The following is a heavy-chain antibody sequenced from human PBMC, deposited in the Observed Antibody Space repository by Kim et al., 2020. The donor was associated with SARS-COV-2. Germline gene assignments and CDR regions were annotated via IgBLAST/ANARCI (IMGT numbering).Heavy chain of an antibody. CDR2: ISWNSGSI. D-gene: IGHD2-21*02. CDR1: GFTFDDYA. V-gene: IGHV3-9*01. J-gene: IGHJ6*02. Sequence: GGSLRLSCAASGFTFDDYAMHWVRQAPGKGLEWVSGISWNSGSIGYADPVKGRFTISRDNAKNSLYLQMNRLRAEDTALYYCAKGGDYVPYGMDVWGQGTTVTVSS. CDR3: AKGGDYVPYGMDV.